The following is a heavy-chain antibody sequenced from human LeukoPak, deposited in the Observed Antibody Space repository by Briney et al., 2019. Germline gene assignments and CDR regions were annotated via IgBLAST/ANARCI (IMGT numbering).Heavy chain of an antibody. CDR3: ARDRANYDFWSGYPNWFDP. CDR1: GGSISSYY. D-gene: IGHD3-3*01. CDR2: IYTSGST. Sequence: SETLSLTCTVSGGSISSYYWSRIRQPAGKGLEWIGRIYTSGSTNYNPSLKSRVTMSVDTSKNQFSLKLSSVTAADTAVYYCARDRANYDFWSGYPNWFDPWGQGTLVTVSS. J-gene: IGHJ5*02. V-gene: IGHV4-4*07.